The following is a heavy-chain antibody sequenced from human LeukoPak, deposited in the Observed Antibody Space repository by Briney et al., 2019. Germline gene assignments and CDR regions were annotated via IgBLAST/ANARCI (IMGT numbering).Heavy chain of an antibody. J-gene: IGHJ6*03. CDR1: GGSFSGYY. CDR2: INHSGST. CDR3: ARLAVAGNRYYYYYMDV. Sequence: SETLSLTCAVYGGSFSGYYWSWIRQPPGKGLEWIGEINHSGSTNYNPSLKSRVTISVDTSKNQFSLKLSSVTAADTAVCYCARLAVAGNRYYYYYMDVWGKGTTVTISS. D-gene: IGHD6-19*01. V-gene: IGHV4-34*01.